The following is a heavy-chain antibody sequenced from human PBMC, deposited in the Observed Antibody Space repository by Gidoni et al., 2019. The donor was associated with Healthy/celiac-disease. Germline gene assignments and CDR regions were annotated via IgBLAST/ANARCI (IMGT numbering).Heavy chain of an antibody. Sequence: QVQLVQSGAEVKKPGSSVKVSCKASGGTFSSYTISWLRQAPGQVLAWMGRIIPIIVRANYAQKFQGRVTITADKSASTAYMELSSLRSEDTAGYYCARREGGLRSWFDPWGQGTLVTVSS. CDR3: ARREGGLRSWFDP. D-gene: IGHD5-12*01. J-gene: IGHJ5*02. V-gene: IGHV1-69*02. CDR2: IIPIIVRA. CDR1: GGTFSSYT.